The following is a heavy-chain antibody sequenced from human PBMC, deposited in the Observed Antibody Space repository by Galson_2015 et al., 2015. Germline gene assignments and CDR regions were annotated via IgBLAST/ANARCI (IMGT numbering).Heavy chain of an antibody. CDR1: GFNFGSHG. D-gene: IGHD3-16*01. CDR3: ARDSTPYLVWGLGTLDY. J-gene: IGHJ4*02. Sequence: SLRLSCAASGFNFGSHGMHWVRQAPGKGLEWVAAISYDRTHEFNADSVKGRFTISRDNSKNTLYLQMNTLRVEDTAVYYCARDSTPYLVWGLGTLDYWGQGTLVTVSS. CDR2: ISYDRTHE. V-gene: IGHV3-30*03.